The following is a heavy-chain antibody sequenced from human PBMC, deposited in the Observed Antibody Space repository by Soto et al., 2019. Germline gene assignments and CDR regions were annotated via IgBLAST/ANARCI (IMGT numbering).Heavy chain of an antibody. CDR2: INHSGST. CDR1: GGSFSGYY. V-gene: IGHV4-34*01. CDR3: ARGPPNYPYYYDSSGYYPPNY. Sequence: SETLSLTCAVYGGSFSGYYWRCIRQPPWKGLEWIVEINHSGSTNYNPSLKSRVTISVDTSKNQGSLKLSSVTAADTAVYYCARGPPNYPYYYDSSGYYPPNYWGQGTLVNVSS. D-gene: IGHD3-22*01. J-gene: IGHJ4*02.